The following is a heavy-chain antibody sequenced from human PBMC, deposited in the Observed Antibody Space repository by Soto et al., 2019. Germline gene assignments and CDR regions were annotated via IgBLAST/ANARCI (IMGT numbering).Heavy chain of an antibody. CDR3: ASSMLISGSYPAYYYGMDV. CDR1: GGTFSSYA. J-gene: IGHJ6*02. D-gene: IGHD1-26*01. Sequence: GASVKVSCKASGGTFSSYAISWVRQAPGQGLEWMGGIIPIFGTANYAQKFQGRVTITADESTGTAYMELSSLRSEDTAVYYCASSMLISGSYPAYYYGMDVWGQGTTVTVSS. V-gene: IGHV1-69*13. CDR2: IIPIFGTA.